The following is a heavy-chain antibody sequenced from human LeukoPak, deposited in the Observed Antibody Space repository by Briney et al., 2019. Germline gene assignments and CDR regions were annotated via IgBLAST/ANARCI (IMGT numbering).Heavy chain of an antibody. J-gene: IGHJ4*02. V-gene: IGHV1-2*02. Sequence: ASVKVSCKASGYTFTGYYMHCVRQAPGQGLEWMGWINPNSGGTNYAQKFQGRVTMTRDTSISTAYMELSRLRSDDTAVYYCARDRTRTGYSSGWYHDYWGQGTLVTVSS. CDR2: INPNSGGT. CDR1: GYTFTGYY. D-gene: IGHD6-19*01. CDR3: ARDRTRTGYSSGWYHDY.